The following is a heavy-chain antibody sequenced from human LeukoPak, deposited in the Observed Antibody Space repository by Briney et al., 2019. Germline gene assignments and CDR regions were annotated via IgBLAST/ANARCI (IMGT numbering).Heavy chain of an antibody. CDR3: AKDYCGGDCYYFDY. CDR1: GFTFSSYS. CDR2: ISSSSSYI. Sequence: PGGSLRLSCAASGFTFSSYSMNWVRQAPGKGLEWVSSISSSSSYIYYADSVKGRFTISRDNAKNTLYLQMNSLRAEDTAVYYCAKDYCGGDCYYFDYWGQGTLVTVSS. V-gene: IGHV3-21*01. D-gene: IGHD2-21*02. J-gene: IGHJ4*02.